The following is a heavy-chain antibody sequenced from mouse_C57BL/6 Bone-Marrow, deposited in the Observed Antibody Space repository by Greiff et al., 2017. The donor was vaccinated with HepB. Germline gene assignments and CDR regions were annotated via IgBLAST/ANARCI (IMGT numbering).Heavy chain of an antibody. Sequence: VQLVESGAELARPGASVKMSCKASGYTFTSYTMHWVKQRPGQGLEWIGYINPSSGYTKYNQKFKDKATLTADKSSSTAYMQLSSLTSEDSAVYYCARSLHYYGSPFAYWGQGTLVTVSA. D-gene: IGHD1-1*01. CDR3: ARSLHYYGSPFAY. J-gene: IGHJ3*01. V-gene: IGHV1-4*01. CDR1: GYTFTSYT. CDR2: INPSSGYT.